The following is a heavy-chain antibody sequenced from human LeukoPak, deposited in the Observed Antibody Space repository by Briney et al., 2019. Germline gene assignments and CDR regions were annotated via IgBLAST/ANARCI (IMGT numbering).Heavy chain of an antibody. CDR2: INAGHGIT. D-gene: IGHD1-14*01. Sequence: GASVKVSCKASGYTFTSYTIRWVRQAPGQSLEWMGWINAGHGITKYSEKFQARVTITRDTVATTAYMELRSLRSEDTAVYYCARGAGFAEPLPDYWGQGTQVIVSS. V-gene: IGHV1-3*01. CDR1: GYTFTSYT. J-gene: IGHJ4*02. CDR3: ARGAGFAEPLPDY.